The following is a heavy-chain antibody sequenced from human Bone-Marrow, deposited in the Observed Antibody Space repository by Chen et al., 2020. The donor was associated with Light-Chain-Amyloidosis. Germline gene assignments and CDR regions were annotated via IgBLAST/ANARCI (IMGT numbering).Heavy chain of an antibody. Sequence: VQLVESGGGLVQPGGSLRLSCAASGFTFGTYSLTWVRQAPGKGLEWLSYISSNGNAIFYAASVRGRFTISRDNANSSLYLQMRNLRVEDTAVYYCAQLYSYGRPFKHWGQGTLVSVSS. D-gene: IGHD5-18*01. CDR3: AQLYSYGRPFKH. V-gene: IGHV3-48*01. CDR2: ISSNGNAI. J-gene: IGHJ4*02. CDR1: GFTFGTYS.